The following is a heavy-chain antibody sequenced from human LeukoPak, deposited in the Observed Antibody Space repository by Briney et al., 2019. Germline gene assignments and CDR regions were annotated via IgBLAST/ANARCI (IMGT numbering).Heavy chain of an antibody. Sequence: SETLSLTCAVSGGSISSSSYYWGWLRQPPGKGLAWFGGNFYIGSTHYIPSLKSGATFPVVISKNQLSLKLTSVTPADTAVYYCARLGPGRHYYDSSGYYPRDAFDIWGQGTMVTVSS. D-gene: IGHD3-22*01. CDR2: NFYIGST. CDR1: GGSISSSSYY. CDR3: ARLGPGRHYYDSSGYYPRDAFDI. J-gene: IGHJ3*02. V-gene: IGHV4-39*01.